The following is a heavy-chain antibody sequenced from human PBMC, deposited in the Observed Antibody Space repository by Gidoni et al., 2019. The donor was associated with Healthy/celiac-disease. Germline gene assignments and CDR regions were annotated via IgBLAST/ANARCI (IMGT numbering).Heavy chain of an antibody. CDR1: GFTFSSYW. J-gene: IGHJ4*02. Sequence: EVQLVESGGGLVQPGGSLRLSCAASGFTFSSYWMHWVRQAPGKGLGWVSRINSDGSSTSYADSVKGRFTISRDNAKNTLYLQMNSLRAEDTAVYYCARGTVYYYDSSGYYYYFDYWGQGTLVTVSS. D-gene: IGHD3-22*01. V-gene: IGHV3-74*01. CDR2: INSDGSST. CDR3: ARGTVYYYDSSGYYYYFDY.